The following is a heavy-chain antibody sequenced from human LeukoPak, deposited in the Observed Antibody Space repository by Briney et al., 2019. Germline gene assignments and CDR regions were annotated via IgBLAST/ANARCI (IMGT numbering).Heavy chain of an antibody. V-gene: IGHV1-18*01. CDR2: ISAYNGNT. CDR3: ARGCSSTSCYAGSGDY. J-gene: IGHJ4*02. D-gene: IGHD2-2*01. Sequence: ASVKVSCKASGYTFTSYGISWVRQAPGRGLEWMGWISAYNGNTNYAQKLQGRVTMTTDTSTSTAYMELRSLRSDDTAVYYCARGCSSTSCYAGSGDYWGQGTLVTVSS. CDR1: GYTFTSYG.